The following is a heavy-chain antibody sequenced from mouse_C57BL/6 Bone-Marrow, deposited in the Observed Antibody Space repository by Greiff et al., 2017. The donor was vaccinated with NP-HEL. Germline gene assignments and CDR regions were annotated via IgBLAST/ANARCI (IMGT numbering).Heavy chain of an antibody. V-gene: IGHV5-4*01. J-gene: IGHJ4*01. CDR2: ISDGGSYT. CDR3: ARDDYYAMDY. Sequence: EVMLVESGGGLVKPGGSLKLSCAASGFTFSSYAMSWVRQTPEKRLEWVATISDGGSYTYYPDNVKGRFTISRDNAKNNLYLQMSHLKSEDTAMCYCARDDYYAMDYWGQGTSVTVSS. CDR1: GFTFSSYA.